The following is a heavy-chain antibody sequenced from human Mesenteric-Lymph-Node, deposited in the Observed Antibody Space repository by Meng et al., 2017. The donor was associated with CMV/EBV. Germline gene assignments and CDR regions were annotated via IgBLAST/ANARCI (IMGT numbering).Heavy chain of an antibody. CDR2: ISPNSGGA. CDR1: GYTFTGYY. CDR3: ARADYDSVWGTLNLDY. Sequence: ASVKVSCKASGYTFTGYYIHWVRQAPGQGLEWMGWISPNSGGANYAQKFQGTVTMTRDTSMSTVYMELSSLRSDDTAVYYCARADYDSVWGTLNLDYWGQGTLVTASS. J-gene: IGHJ4*02. V-gene: IGHV1-2*02. D-gene: IGHD3-16*01.